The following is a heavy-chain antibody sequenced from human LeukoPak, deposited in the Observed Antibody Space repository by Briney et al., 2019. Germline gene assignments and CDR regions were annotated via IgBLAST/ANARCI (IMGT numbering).Heavy chain of an antibody. CDR2: ISGSGDST. V-gene: IGHV3-23*01. Sequence: GGSLRLSCAASGFTFSSYAMSWVRQAPGKGLEWVSAISGSGDSTYYGDSVKGRFTISRDNSKNTLYLQTNSLRAEDTAVYYCAKTRPLDSSSWSHGDYWGQGTLVTVSS. CDR3: AKTRPLDSSSWSHGDY. J-gene: IGHJ4*02. CDR1: GFTFSSYA. D-gene: IGHD6-13*01.